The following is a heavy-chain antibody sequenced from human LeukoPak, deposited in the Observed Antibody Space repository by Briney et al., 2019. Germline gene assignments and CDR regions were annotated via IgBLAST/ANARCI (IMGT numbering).Heavy chain of an antibody. CDR3: ARGATAGRFSLRPTGAYYMDV. Sequence: GASVKVSCKASGYTFTDYYMHWVRQAPGQGLEWMGWINPNSGGTNCAQKFQGRVTMTRDTSINTAYMELSSLRFDDTAVYYCARGATAGRFSLRPTGAYYMDVWGKGTTVTVSS. V-gene: IGHV1-2*02. D-gene: IGHD6-13*01. CDR1: GYTFTDYY. CDR2: INPNSGGT. J-gene: IGHJ6*03.